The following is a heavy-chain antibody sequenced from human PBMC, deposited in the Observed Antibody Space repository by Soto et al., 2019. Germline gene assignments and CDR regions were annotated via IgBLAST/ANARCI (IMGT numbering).Heavy chain of an antibody. CDR3: VHRRVQIFDF. D-gene: IGHD1-1*01. V-gene: IGHV2-5*02. J-gene: IGHJ4*02. Sequence: QITLKESGPTLVKPTQTLTLTCTFSGFSLSTNGEGVGWIRQPPGKALEWLALVYWDDDKRYSPSLNSRFTITKDTSKNQVVLTMTNMDPVDTATDYCVHRRVQIFDFWGQGALVTVSS. CDR1: GFSLSTNGEG. CDR2: VYWDDDK.